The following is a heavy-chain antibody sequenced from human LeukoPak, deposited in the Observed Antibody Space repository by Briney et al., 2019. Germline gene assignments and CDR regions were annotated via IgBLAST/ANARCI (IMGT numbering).Heavy chain of an antibody. Sequence: GGSLRLSCSASGFTSSTYGLHCVRQAPGKGLQFVSTIDGVSTYYADSAKGRFTISRDNSKNTLYLQMTSLRPEDTGIYYCVKDRSNTGTYPWRFDYWGQRTLVTVSS. D-gene: IGHD1-26*01. CDR2: IDGVST. CDR3: VKDRSNTGTYPWRFDY. J-gene: IGHJ4*02. V-gene: IGHV3-64D*06. CDR1: GFTSSTYG.